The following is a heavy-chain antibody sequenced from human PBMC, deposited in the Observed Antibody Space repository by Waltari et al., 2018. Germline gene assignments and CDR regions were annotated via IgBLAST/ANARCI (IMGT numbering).Heavy chain of an antibody. J-gene: IGHJ5*02. V-gene: IGHV4-59*01. Sequence: QVQLQESGPGLVKPSETLSLTCTVSGGSISSYYWSWIRQPPGKGLEWIGYIYYSGSTNYNPSLKSRVTISVDTSKNQFSLKLSSVTAADTAMYYCARGGGIVVVPAAIVMFDPWGQGTLVTVSS. CDR3: ARGGGIVVVPAAIVMFDP. CDR2: IYYSGST. D-gene: IGHD2-2*01. CDR1: GGSISSYY.